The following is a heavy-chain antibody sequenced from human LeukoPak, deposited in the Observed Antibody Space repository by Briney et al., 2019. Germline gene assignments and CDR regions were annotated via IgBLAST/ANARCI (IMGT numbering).Heavy chain of an antibody. J-gene: IGHJ5*02. Sequence: SETLSLTCNISGVPITDYYWSWIRLAPRRGLEWIGYMYYSGDSNSNPSLEGRVTMSADTSTNQFSLRLTSVTAADTAIYYCARELPSTGNWFDPWGERILVTVPS. V-gene: IGHV4-59*01. CDR3: ARELPSTGNWFDP. D-gene: IGHD1-14*01. CDR1: GVPITDYY. CDR2: MYYSGDS.